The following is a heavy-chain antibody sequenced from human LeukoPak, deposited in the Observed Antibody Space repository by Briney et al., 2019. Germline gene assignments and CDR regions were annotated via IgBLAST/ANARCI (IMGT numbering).Heavy chain of an antibody. CDR2: INHSGST. CDR3: ARGPRYRSKLDY. V-gene: IGHV4-34*01. D-gene: IGHD1-14*01. CDR1: GGSFSGYY. J-gene: IGHJ4*02. Sequence: SETLSLTCAVYGGSFSGYYWSWIRQPPWKGLEWIGEINHSGSTNYNPSLKSRVTISVDTSKNQFSLKLSSVTAADTAVYYCARGPRYRSKLDYWGQGTLVTVSS.